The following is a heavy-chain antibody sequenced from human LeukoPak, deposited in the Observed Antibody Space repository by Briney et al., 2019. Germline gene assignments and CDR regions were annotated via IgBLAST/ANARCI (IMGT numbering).Heavy chain of an antibody. D-gene: IGHD4-11*01. CDR3: AKDSTVPNYYYYYYMDV. Sequence: GGSLRLSCAASGFTFSSYAMSWVRQAPGKGLEWVSAISGSGGSTYYADSVKGRFTISRDNSKNTLYLQMNSLRAEDTAVYYCAKDSTVPNYYYYYYMDVWGKGTTVTVSS. V-gene: IGHV3-23*01. J-gene: IGHJ6*03. CDR2: ISGSGGST. CDR1: GFTFSSYA.